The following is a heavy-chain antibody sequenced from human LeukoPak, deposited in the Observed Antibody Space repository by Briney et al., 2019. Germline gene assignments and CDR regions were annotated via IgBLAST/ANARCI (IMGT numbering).Heavy chain of an antibody. Sequence: PGRSLRLSCTASGFTFGDYAMHWVRQAPGKGLEYVSAISSNGGSTYYADSVKGRFTIYRDNSKNTLYLQMSSLRAEDTAVYYCVKLRGSGNYYFDYWGQGTLVTVSS. CDR2: ISSNGGST. J-gene: IGHJ4*02. CDR3: VKLRGSGNYYFDY. CDR1: GFTFGDYA. V-gene: IGHV3-64D*06. D-gene: IGHD3-10*01.